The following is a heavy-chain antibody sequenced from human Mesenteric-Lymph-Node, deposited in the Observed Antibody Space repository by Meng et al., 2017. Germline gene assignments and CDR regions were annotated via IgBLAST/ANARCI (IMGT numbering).Heavy chain of an antibody. J-gene: IGHJ4*02. V-gene: IGHV4-28*03. Sequence: QVQLQEAGPGLVKPSDTLSLTCAVSGYSISSTNWWGWIRQPPGKGLEWIGYIYYSGSTSYNPSLKSRVTMSVDNSKNQFSLKLNSMTAADTAVYYCARDPTGGEDHQRVWGQGTLVTVSS. CDR1: GYSISSTNW. CDR3: ARDPTGGEDHQRV. CDR2: IYYSGST. D-gene: IGHD1-14*01.